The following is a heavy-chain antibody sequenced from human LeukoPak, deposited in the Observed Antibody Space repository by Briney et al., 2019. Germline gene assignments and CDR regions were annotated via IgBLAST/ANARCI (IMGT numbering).Heavy chain of an antibody. V-gene: IGHV4-30-2*02. CDR3: ARFSGGTSRVDY. CDR2: IYHSGST. J-gene: IGHJ4*02. D-gene: IGHD3-3*01. Sequence: SQTLSPTCTVSGGSISSGGYYWSWIRQPPGKGLEWIGYIYHSGSTYYNPSLKSRVTISADTSKNQFSLKLSSVTAADTAIYYCARFSGGTSRVDYWGQGTLVTVSS. CDR1: GGSISSGGYY.